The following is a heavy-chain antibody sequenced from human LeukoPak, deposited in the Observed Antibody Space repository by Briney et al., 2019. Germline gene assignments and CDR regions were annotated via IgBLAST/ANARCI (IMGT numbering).Heavy chain of an antibody. CDR3: ARVRYSSGDGLYYFDY. V-gene: IGHV3-21*01. CDR2: ISSSSSYI. J-gene: IGHJ4*02. Sequence: GGSLRLSCAASGFTFSSYAMSWVRQAPGKGLEWVSSISSSSSYIYYADSVKGRFTISRDNAKNSLYLQMNSLRAEDTAVYYCARVRYSSGDGLYYFDYWGQGTLVTVSS. D-gene: IGHD6-19*01. CDR1: GFTFSSYA.